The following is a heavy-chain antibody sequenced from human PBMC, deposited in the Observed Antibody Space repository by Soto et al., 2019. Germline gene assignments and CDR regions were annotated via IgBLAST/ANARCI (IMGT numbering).Heavy chain of an antibody. CDR1: GFTFCDYW. CDR3: AKLGSGAYPGHSFRY. V-gene: IGHV3-7*03. J-gene: IGHJ1*01. CDR2: IKKDGSEN. D-gene: IGHD5-12*01. Sequence: LRLSCAASGFTFCDYWMSWVRRAPGKGLEWVAHIKKDGSENYYVDSVTGRFTVSRDNTKNSLYLQMNSLRAEDTAVYYCAKLGSGAYPGHSFRYRGRGTLGTVS.